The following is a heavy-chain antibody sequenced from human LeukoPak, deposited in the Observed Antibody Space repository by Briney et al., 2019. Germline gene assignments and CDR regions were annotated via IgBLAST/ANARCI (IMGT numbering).Heavy chain of an antibody. D-gene: IGHD3-10*01. CDR3: ARGPPIQLWFGELLADY. V-gene: IGHV3-48*01. Sequence: PGGSLRLSCAASGFTFSSYSMNWVRQAPGKGLEWVSYISSSSSTIYYADSVKGRFTISRDNAKNSLYLQMNSLRAEDTAVYYCARGPPIQLWFGELLADYWGQGTLVTVSS. CDR2: ISSSSSTI. J-gene: IGHJ4*02. CDR1: GFTFSSYS.